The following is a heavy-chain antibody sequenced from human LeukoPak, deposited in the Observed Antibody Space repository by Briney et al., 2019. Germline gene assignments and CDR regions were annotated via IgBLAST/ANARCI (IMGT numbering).Heavy chain of an antibody. CDR3: ARGPRDYYDSSGYSDY. J-gene: IGHJ4*02. CDR1: GGTFSSYA. D-gene: IGHD3-22*01. V-gene: IGHV1-8*02. CDR2: MNPNSGNT. Sequence: ASVKVSCKASGGTFSSYAISWVRQATGQGLEWMGWMNPNSGNTGYAQKFQGRVTMTRNTSISTAYMELSSLRSEDTAVYYCARGPRDYYDSSGYSDYWGQGTLVTVSS.